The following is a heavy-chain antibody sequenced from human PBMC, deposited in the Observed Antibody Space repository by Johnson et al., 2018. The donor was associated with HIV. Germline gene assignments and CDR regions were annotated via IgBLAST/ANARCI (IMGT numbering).Heavy chain of an antibody. CDR2: ISGGST. CDR3: AKDVGNYWPDSFDI. Sequence: VQLVESGGGLVQPGGSLRLSCAASGFTFSSNEMSWVRQAPGKGLEWVSSISGGSTYYADSVKGRFTISRDNAKNSLYLQINSLRAEDTAVYYCAKDVGNYWPDSFDIWGQGTMVTVSS. V-gene: IGHV3-38-3*01. D-gene: IGHD3-22*01. CDR1: GFTFSSNE. J-gene: IGHJ3*02.